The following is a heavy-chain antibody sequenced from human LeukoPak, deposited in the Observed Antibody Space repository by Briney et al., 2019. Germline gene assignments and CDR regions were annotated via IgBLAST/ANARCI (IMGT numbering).Heavy chain of an antibody. CDR2: IWYDGSNK. V-gene: IGHV3-33*01. CDR1: GFTFSSYG. Sequence: GGSLRLSCAASGFTFSSYGMHWVRQAPGKGLEWVAVIWYDGSNKYCADSVKGRFTISRDNSKNTLYLQMNSLRAEDTAVYYCARERSLVTAMGHYYYYGMDVWGQGTTVTVSS. D-gene: IGHD5-18*01. CDR3: ARERSLVTAMGHYYYYGMDV. J-gene: IGHJ6*02.